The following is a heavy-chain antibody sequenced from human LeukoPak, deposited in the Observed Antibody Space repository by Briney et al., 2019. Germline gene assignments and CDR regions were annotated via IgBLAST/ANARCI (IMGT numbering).Heavy chain of an antibody. CDR3: ARALLYSYGSCFDY. CDR2: IYYSGSS. J-gene: IGHJ4*02. V-gene: IGHV4-39*07. CDR1: GGSISSSSYY. Sequence: SETLSLTCTVSGGSISSSSYYWGWIRQPPGKGLEWIGSIYYSGSSYYNPSLKSRVTISVDTSKNQFSLKLSSVTAADTAVYYCARALLYSYGSCFDYWGQGTLVTVSS. D-gene: IGHD5-18*01.